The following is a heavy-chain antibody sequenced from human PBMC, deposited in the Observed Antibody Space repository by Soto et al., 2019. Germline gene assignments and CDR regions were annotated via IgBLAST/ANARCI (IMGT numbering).Heavy chain of an antibody. V-gene: IGHV3-23*01. CDR3: AQGYSGSYSETGGMDV. CDR2: ISGSGGST. D-gene: IGHD1-26*01. Sequence: WGSLRFSCAPCGFSSSSYAMSWVGQAPGRGLEWVSAISGSGGSTYYAGSVNGRFTISRDNSKNTLYLQMNSLRAEETAVYYCAQGYSGSYSETGGMDVWGQGTTVTGSS. J-gene: IGHJ6*01. CDR1: GFSSSSYA.